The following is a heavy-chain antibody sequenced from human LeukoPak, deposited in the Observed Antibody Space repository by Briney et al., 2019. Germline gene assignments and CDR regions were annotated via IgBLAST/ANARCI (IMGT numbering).Heavy chain of an antibody. CDR1: GFTFSSYA. V-gene: IGHV3-23*01. CDR3: AKDLREYSSSSDYFDY. D-gene: IGHD6-6*01. CDR2: ISGSGGST. J-gene: IGHJ4*02. Sequence: PGGSLRLSCAASGFTFSSYAMSWVRQAPGKGLEWVSAISGSGGSTYYADSVKGRFTISRDNSKNTLYLQMYSLRAEDTAVYYCAKDLREYSSSSDYFDYWGQGTLVTVSS.